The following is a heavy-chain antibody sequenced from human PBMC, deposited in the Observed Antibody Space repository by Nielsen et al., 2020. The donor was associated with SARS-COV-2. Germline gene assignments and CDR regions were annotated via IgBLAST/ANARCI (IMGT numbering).Heavy chain of an antibody. CDR2: IYPDDSDT. J-gene: IGHJ4*02. V-gene: IGHV5-51*01. CDR1: GYSFATSW. D-gene: IGHD3-10*01. CDR3: ARDFGGAGFDY. Sequence: GESLKISCQGSGYSFATSWIGWVRQMPGKGLEWMGIIYPDDSDTRYSPSFQGQVTISADKSITTAYLQWNSLKASDTAMYYCARDFGGAGFDYWGQGTLVTVSS.